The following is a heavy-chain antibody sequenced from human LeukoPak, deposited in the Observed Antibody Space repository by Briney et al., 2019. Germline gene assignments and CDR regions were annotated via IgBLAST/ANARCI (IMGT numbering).Heavy chain of an antibody. Sequence: GRSLRLSCAASGLTFSSYGMHWVRQAPGKGLEWVAVISYDGSNKYYADSVKGRFTISRDNSKDTLYLQMNSLRAEDTAVYYCAKEGVRFLEWLLFDYWGQGTLVTVSS. CDR1: GLTFSSYG. V-gene: IGHV3-30*18. CDR2: ISYDGSNK. D-gene: IGHD3-3*01. CDR3: AKEGVRFLEWLLFDY. J-gene: IGHJ4*02.